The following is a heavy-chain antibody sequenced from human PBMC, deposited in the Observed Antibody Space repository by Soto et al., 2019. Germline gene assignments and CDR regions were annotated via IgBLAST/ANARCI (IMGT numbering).Heavy chain of an antibody. D-gene: IGHD2-15*01. CDR2: INHSGST. V-gene: IGHV4-34*01. CDR3: ARVGYCSGGSCSNYYYYYMDV. J-gene: IGHJ6*03. CDR1: GGSFSGYY. Sequence: SETLSLTCAVYGGSFSGYYWSWIRQPPGKGLEWIGEINHSGSTNYNPSLKSRVTISVDTSKNQFSLKLSSVTAADTAVYYCARVGYCSGGSCSNYYYYYMDVWGKGTTVTAP.